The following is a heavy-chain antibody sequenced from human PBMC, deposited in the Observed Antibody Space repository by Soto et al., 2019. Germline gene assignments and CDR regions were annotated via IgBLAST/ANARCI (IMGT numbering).Heavy chain of an antibody. CDR1: RGTFSSYA. J-gene: IGHJ6*02. CDR2: IIPIFGTA. CDR3: ARADTAMVSMGGPGYYYGMDV. Sequence: ASVKVSCKASRGTFSSYAISWVRQAPGQGLEWMGGIIPIFGTANYAQKFQGRVTITADESTSTAYMELSSLRSEDTAVYYCARADTAMVSMGGPGYYYGMDVWGQGTTVTVSS. D-gene: IGHD5-18*01. V-gene: IGHV1-69*13.